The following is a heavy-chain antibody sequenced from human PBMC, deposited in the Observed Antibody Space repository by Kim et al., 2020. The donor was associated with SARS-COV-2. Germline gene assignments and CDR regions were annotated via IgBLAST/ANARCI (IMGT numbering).Heavy chain of an antibody. D-gene: IGHD3-22*01. V-gene: IGHV4-31*03. CDR3: ARGPYYDSSGPDAFDI. J-gene: IGHJ3*02. Sequence: SETLSLTCTVSGGSISSNFYYWNWIRQHPEKGLEWIRYIYYSGNTYYTPSLKSRVTISVDTSKNQFSLKLASVTAADTAIYYCARGPYYDSSGPDAFDIWGQGTMATVSS. CDR2: IYYSGNT. CDR1: GGSISSNFYY.